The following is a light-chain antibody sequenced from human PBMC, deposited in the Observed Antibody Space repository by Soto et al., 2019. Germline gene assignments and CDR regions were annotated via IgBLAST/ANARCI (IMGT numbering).Light chain of an antibody. Sequence: IVMTQSPATLSVSPGERATLSCRASQTIDNKLAWYQQRPGQAPRLLIYGASIRATGIPARFSGSGSGTEFTLTIIGLQSEDFGVYYWRQYKDWRKFGKGTKV. J-gene: IGKJ1*01. CDR3: RQYKDWRK. CDR1: QTIDNK. CDR2: GAS. V-gene: IGKV3-15*01.